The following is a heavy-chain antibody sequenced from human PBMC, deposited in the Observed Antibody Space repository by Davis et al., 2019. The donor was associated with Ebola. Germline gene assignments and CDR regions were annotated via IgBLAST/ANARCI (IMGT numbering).Heavy chain of an antibody. CDR3: AREGGNDYQYYYYYYGMDV. CDR1: GFTFSSYW. CDR2: INSDGSST. V-gene: IGHV3-74*01. J-gene: IGHJ6*02. Sequence: GESLKISCVASGFTFSSYWMHWVRQAPGKGLVWVSRINSDGSSTSYADSVKGRFTISRDNAKNTLYLQMNSLRAEDTAVYYCAREGGNDYQYYYYYYGMDVWGQGTTVTVSS. D-gene: IGHD4-11*01.